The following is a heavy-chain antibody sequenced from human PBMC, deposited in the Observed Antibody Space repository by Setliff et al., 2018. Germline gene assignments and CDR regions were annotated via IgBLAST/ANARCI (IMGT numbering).Heavy chain of an antibody. CDR1: GGSISSSSYY. CDR3: ARGGKISEWLYAHDY. J-gene: IGHJ4*02. Sequence: SETLSLTCTVSGGSISSSSYYWGWIRQPPGKGLEWIGSIYYSGSTYYNPSLKSRVTISVDTSKNQFSLKLSSVTAADTAVYYCARGGKISEWLYAHDYWGQGTPVTVSS. V-gene: IGHV4-39*07. D-gene: IGHD3-3*01. CDR2: IYYSGST.